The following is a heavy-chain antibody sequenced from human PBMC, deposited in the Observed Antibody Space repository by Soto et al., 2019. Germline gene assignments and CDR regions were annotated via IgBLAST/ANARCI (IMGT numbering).Heavy chain of an antibody. D-gene: IGHD1-1*01. V-gene: IGHV3-53*01. Sequence: GSLRLSCAAFGLTVSGTKYVAWVRQAPGKGLEWVSALYDVYGSFYADSVKGRFTTSSDNSRSTVYLQMNDLRPDDTAVYYCASWHEREHAYDVWGQGTAVTVS. CDR3: ASWHEREHAYDV. J-gene: IGHJ3*01. CDR1: GLTVSGTKY. CDR2: LYDVYGS.